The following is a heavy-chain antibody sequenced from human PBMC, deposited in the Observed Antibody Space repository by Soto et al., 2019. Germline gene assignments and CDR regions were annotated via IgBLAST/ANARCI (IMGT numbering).Heavy chain of an antibody. D-gene: IGHD2-15*01. CDR2: IRSKANSYAT. Sequence: GGSLRLSCAASGFTFSVSAMHWVRQASGKGQEWVGRIRSKANSYATAYAASVKGRFTISRDDSKNTAYLKMNSLKTEDTAVYYCTRQGGFDIWGQGTMVTVSS. CDR1: GFTFSVSA. V-gene: IGHV3-73*01. CDR3: TRQGGFDI. J-gene: IGHJ3*02.